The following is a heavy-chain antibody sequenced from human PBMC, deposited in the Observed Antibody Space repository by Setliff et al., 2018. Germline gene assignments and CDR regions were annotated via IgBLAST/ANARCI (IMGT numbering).Heavy chain of an antibody. CDR1: GGSIRSGNDL. Sequence: SETLSLTCAVSGGSIRSGNDLWSWLRQSPGKGLEWIAYISAYTGRAYYDPSLQSRAALSADTSKSQFSLRLTSVTAADTAVYYCAREVIDPVSSDAFDIWGQGRMVTVSS. CDR3: AREVIDPVSSDAFDI. J-gene: IGHJ3*02. D-gene: IGHD4-4*01. CDR2: ISAYTGRA. V-gene: IGHV4-30-4*01.